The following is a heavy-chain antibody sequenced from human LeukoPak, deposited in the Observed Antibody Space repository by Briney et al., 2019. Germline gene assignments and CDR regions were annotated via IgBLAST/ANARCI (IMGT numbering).Heavy chain of an antibody. CDR1: GFTFSSYS. CDR3: AREPTAMIL. CDR2: ISSRSTYI. D-gene: IGHD5-18*01. J-gene: IGHJ4*02. Sequence: PGGSLRVSCAASGFTFSSYSMNWVRQTPGKGLEWVSSISSRSTYIYYADSVKGRFTISRDNAKNSLYLQMNSLRAEDTAVYYCAREPTAMILWGQGTLVTVSS. V-gene: IGHV3-21*01.